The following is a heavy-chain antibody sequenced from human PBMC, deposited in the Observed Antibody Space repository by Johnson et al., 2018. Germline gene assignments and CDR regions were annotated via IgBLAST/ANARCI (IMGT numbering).Heavy chain of an antibody. CDR1: GFTFSSYG. CDR3: ARDRGTTVTTNYYYYMDV. V-gene: IGHV3-30*03. D-gene: IGHD4-17*01. CDR2: ISYDGSNK. J-gene: IGHJ6*03. Sequence: QVQLGQAGGGLVKPGGSLRLSCAASGFTFSSYGMHWVRQAPGKGLEWVAVISYDGSNKYYADSVKGRFTISRDNSKNTLYLQMNSLRAEDTAVYYCARDRGTTVTTNYYYYMDVWGKGTTVTVSS.